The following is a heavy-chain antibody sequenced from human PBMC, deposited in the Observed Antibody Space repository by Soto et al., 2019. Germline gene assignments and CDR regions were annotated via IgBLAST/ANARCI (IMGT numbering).Heavy chain of an antibody. Sequence: EVQLVESGGGLVQPGGSLRLSCAASGFTFSSYSINWVRQAPGKGLEWFSYITSDSSTTSYADSVKGRFTVSRDNAKNTLYLQMNSLRDEDTAMSYCARVGRGVYGMDVWGQGTSVTVSS. CDR1: GFTFSSYS. CDR2: ITSDSSTT. V-gene: IGHV3-48*02. CDR3: ARVGRGVYGMDV. D-gene: IGHD2-8*01. J-gene: IGHJ6*02.